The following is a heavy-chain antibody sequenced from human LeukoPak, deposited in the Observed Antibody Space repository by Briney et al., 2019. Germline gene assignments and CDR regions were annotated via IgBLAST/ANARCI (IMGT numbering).Heavy chain of an antibody. V-gene: IGHV4-59*01. CDR2: IYCSGST. D-gene: IGHD1-26*01. J-gene: IGHJ4*02. CDR1: GGSISSYY. CDR3: ARSVGAGFDY. Sequence: SETLSLTCTVSGGSISSYYWSWIRQPPGKGLEWIGYIYCSGSTNYNPSLKSRVTISVDTSKNQFSLKLSSVTAADTAVYYCARSVGAGFDYWGQGTLVTVSS.